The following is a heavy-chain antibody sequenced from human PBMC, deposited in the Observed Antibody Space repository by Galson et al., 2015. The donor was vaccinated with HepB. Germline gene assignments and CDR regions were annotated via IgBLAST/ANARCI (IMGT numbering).Heavy chain of an antibody. D-gene: IGHD6-13*01. CDR3: AKDPGIAAAGTHVH. V-gene: IGHV3-30*18. J-gene: IGHJ1*01. Sequence: SLRLSCAASGFTFSSYGMRWVRQAPGKGLEWVAVISYDGSNKYYADSVKGRFTISRDNSKNTLYLQMNSLRAEDTAVYYCAKDPGIAAAGTHVHWGQGTLVTVSS. CDR2: ISYDGSNK. CDR1: GFTFSSYG.